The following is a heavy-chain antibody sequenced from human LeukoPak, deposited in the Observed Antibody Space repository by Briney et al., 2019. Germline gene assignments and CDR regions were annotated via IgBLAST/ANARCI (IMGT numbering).Heavy chain of an antibody. J-gene: IGHJ3*02. Sequence: ASVKVSCKASGYTFSGYYMHWVRQAPGQGLEWMGWIYPNSGGTKYAQKFQGRVTVTRDTSISTAFMEVSRLTSDDTAVYYCARSGSDAFDIWGQGTMVTVSS. V-gene: IGHV1-2*02. CDR2: IYPNSGGT. CDR3: ARSGSDAFDI. D-gene: IGHD1-26*01. CDR1: GYTFSGYY.